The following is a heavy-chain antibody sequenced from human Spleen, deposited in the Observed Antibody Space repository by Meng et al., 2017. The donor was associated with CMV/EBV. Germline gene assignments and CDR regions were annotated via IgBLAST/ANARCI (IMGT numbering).Heavy chain of an antibody. V-gene: IGHV1-18*01. CDR1: GYTFTSYG. CDR2: ISAYNGNT. D-gene: IGHD4-17*01. J-gene: IGHJ4*02. Sequence: QVQLVQSGAEVKKHGASVKASCNAAGYTFTSYGISWVRQATGQGLEWMGWISAYNGNTNYAQKLQGRVTMTTDTSTSTAYMELRSLRSDDTAVYYCARDSKTTVITTDWGQGTLVTVSS. CDR3: ARDSKTTVITTD.